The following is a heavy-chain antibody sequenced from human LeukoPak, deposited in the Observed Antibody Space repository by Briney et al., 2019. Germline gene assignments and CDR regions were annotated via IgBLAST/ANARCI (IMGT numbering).Heavy chain of an antibody. D-gene: IGHD4-17*01. CDR3: ARDYGDSLWDY. V-gene: IGHV4-59*01. J-gene: IGHJ4*02. Sequence: SETQSLTCTVSGGSISSYYGSWIRQPPGKGREWIGYIYYSGSTNYNPSLKRRVTISVDTSKNQFSLKLSSVTAADTAVYYCARDYGDSLWDYWGQGTLVTVSS. CDR2: IYYSGST. CDR1: GGSISSYY.